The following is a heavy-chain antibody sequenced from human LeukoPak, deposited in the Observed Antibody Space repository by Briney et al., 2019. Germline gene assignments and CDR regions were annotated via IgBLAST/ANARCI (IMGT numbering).Heavy chain of an antibody. D-gene: IGHD5-12*01. J-gene: IGHJ6*03. CDR2: ILPILGTA. CDR1: GGTLSKHA. V-gene: IGHV1-69*13. Sequence: SVKVSCKASGGTLSKHAISWVRQAPGQGLEWMGVILPILGTANYAQKFQGRVTITADESTTTTYMELSSLRSEDTAVYYCARGLVATLYMDVWGKGATVIISS. CDR3: ARGLVATLYMDV.